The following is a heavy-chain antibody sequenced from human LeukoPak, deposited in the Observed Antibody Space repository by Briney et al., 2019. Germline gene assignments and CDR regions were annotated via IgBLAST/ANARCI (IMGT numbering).Heavy chain of an antibody. V-gene: IGHV3-21*01. Sequence: PGGSLRLSCAASGFTFSSYSMNWVRQAPGKGLEWVSSISSSSSYIYYADSVKGRFTISRDNAKNSLYLQMNSLRAEDTAVYYCARVAAGGTGIFVNFYYSMDIWGKGTTVTISS. J-gene: IGHJ6*03. CDR1: GFTFSSYS. D-gene: IGHD6-13*01. CDR2: ISSSSSYI. CDR3: ARVAAGGTGIFVNFYYSMDI.